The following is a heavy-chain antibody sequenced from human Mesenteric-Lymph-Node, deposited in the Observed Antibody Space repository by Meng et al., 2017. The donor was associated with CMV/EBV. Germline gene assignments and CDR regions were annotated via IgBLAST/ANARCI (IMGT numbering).Heavy chain of an antibody. J-gene: IGHJ4*02. CDR3: ARLEMATIALGT. CDR1: GGSISSSSYY. Sequence: SETLSLTCTVSGGSISSSSYYWGWIRQPPGKGLEWIGSIYYSGSTCYNPSLKSRVTISVDTSKNQFSLKLSSVTAADTAVYYCARLEMATIALGTWGQGTLVTVSS. CDR2: IYYSGST. D-gene: IGHD5-24*01. V-gene: IGHV4-39*01.